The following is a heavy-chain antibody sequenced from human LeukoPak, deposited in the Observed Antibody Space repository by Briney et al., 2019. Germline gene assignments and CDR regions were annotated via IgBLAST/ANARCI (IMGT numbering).Heavy chain of an antibody. CDR3: ARFSSGDYYFDY. CDR2: IYTSGST. CDR1: GGSISNYY. Sequence: SVTLSLTCTVSGGSISNYYWSWLRQPAGKGLEWIVRIYTSGSTNYNPFLQSRVSMSVDTSKNQFSLSLSSVTAADTAVYYCARFSSGDYYFDYWGQGTLVTVSS. V-gene: IGHV4-4*07. D-gene: IGHD4-17*01. J-gene: IGHJ4*02.